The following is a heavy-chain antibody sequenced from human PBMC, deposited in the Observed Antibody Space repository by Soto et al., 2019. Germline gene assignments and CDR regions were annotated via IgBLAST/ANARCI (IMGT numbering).Heavy chain of an antibody. Sequence: EVQLLESGGGLVQPGGSLRLSCAASGFTFSTYAMIWVRQAPGKGLEWVSVITGSGGSTYYADSVKGRFTISRDTSKNTMFLQMNSLRAEDTAVYDCAKDRCGDYGGIDYWGQGTMVTVSS. CDR2: ITGSGGST. CDR1: GFTFSTYA. D-gene: IGHD4-17*01. CDR3: AKDRCGDYGGIDY. J-gene: IGHJ4*02. V-gene: IGHV3-23*01.